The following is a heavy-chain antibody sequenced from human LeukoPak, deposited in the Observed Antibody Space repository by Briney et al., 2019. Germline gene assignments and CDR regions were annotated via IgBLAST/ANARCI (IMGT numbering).Heavy chain of an antibody. Sequence: PGGSRRLSCAASGFTASSYSMNWVRQAPGKGREWVSSIRSISNYIYYAYSVEGRFTISRDNARNSLYLRMNSLRAEDTAVYYCARGEYQLLYVLDYWGQGTLVTVSS. CDR3: ARGEYQLLYVLDY. CDR2: IRSISNYI. D-gene: IGHD2-2*02. V-gene: IGHV3-21*01. J-gene: IGHJ4*02. CDR1: GFTASSYS.